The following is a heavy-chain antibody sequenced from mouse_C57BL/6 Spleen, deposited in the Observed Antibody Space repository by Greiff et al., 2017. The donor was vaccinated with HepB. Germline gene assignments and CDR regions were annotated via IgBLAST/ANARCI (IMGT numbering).Heavy chain of an antibody. Sequence: LQQSGPGLVKPSQSLSLTCSVTGYSITSGYYWNWIRQFPGNKLEWMGYISYDGSNNYNPSLKNRISITRDTSKNQFFLKLNSVTTEDTATYYCARGGPYFDYWGQGTTLTVSS. CDR2: ISYDGSN. CDR1: GYSITSGYY. V-gene: IGHV3-6*01. J-gene: IGHJ2*01. CDR3: ARGGPYFDY.